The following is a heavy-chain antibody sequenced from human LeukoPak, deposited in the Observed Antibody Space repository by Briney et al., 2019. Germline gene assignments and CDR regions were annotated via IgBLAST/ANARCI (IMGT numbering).Heavy chain of an antibody. D-gene: IGHD1-14*01. V-gene: IGHV1-69*05. CDR1: GGTFSSYA. CDR2: IIPIFGTA. Sequence: SVKVSCKASGGTFSSYAISWVRQAPGQGLEWMGRIIPIFGTANYAQKFQGRVTITTDESTSTAYMELSSLRSEDTAVYYCATIRGSYYYYYMDVWGKGTTVTVSS. CDR3: ATIRGSYYYYYMDV. J-gene: IGHJ6*03.